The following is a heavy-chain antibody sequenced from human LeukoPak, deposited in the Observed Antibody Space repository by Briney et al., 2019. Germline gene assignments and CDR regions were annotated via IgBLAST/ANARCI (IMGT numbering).Heavy chain of an antibody. CDR1: GYTFTSYA. D-gene: IGHD3-22*01. J-gene: IGHJ5*02. Sequence: ASVKVSCKASGYTFTSYALHWVRQAPGQRLEWMGWINGGNGNTKYSQKFQGRVTITRDTSASTAYMELSSLRSEDTAVYYCAREGYYDSSGYLPTWGQGTLVTVSS. CDR2: INGGNGNT. CDR3: AREGYYDSSGYLPT. V-gene: IGHV1-3*01.